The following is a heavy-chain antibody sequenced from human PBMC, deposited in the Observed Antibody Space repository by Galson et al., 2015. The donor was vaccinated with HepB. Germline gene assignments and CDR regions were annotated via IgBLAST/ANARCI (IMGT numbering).Heavy chain of an antibody. V-gene: IGHV3-33*01. CDR3: ARDPGGSGSYSFDY. J-gene: IGHJ4*02. CDR2: IWYDGSNK. D-gene: IGHD3-10*01. Sequence: SLRLSCAASGFTFSSYGMHWVRQAPGKGLEWVAVIWYDGSNKYYADSVKGRFTISRDNSKNTLYLQMNSLRAEDTAVYYCARDPGGSGSYSFDYWGQGTLVTVSS. CDR1: GFTFSSYG.